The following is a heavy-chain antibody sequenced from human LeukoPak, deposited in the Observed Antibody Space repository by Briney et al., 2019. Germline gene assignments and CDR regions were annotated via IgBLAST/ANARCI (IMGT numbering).Heavy chain of an antibody. D-gene: IGHD3-10*02. J-gene: IGHJ6*04. Sequence: PGGSLRLSCAASGFTFSSYSMNWVRQAPGKGLEWVSSISSSSSYIYYADSVRGRFTISRDNAKNSLYLQMNSLRAEDTAVYYCAELGITMIGGVWGKGTTVTISS. CDR3: AELGITMIGGV. V-gene: IGHV3-21*01. CDR1: GFTFSSYS. CDR2: ISSSSSYI.